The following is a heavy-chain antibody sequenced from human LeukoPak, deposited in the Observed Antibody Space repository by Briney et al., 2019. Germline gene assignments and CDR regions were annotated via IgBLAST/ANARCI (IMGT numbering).Heavy chain of an antibody. CDR2: IKSKTDGGTT. J-gene: IGHJ3*02. Sequence: GGSLRLSCAASGFTFSDYYMSWIRQAPGKGLEWVGRIKSKTDGGTTDYATPVKGRFTISRDDSKDTLYLQMNSLKSEDTAVYYCTARGYYYDSSGSRGAFDIWGQGTMVTVSS. CDR3: TARGYYYDSSGSRGAFDI. D-gene: IGHD3-22*01. V-gene: IGHV3-15*01. CDR1: GFTFSDYY.